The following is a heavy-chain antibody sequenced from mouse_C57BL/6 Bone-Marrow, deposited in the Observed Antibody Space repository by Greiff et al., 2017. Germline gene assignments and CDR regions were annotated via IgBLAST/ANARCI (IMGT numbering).Heavy chain of an antibody. D-gene: IGHD2-2*01. Sequence: VQLQQSGAELVKPGASVKLSCKASGYTFTSYWMQWVKQRPGQGLEWIGEIDPSDSYTNYNQKFKGKATLTVDTSSSTAYMQLSSLTSEDSAVYYCAREKGFYYGYDSYAMDYWGQGTSVTVSS. J-gene: IGHJ4*01. V-gene: IGHV1-50*01. CDR2: IDPSDSYT. CDR1: GYTFTSYW. CDR3: AREKGFYYGYDSYAMDY.